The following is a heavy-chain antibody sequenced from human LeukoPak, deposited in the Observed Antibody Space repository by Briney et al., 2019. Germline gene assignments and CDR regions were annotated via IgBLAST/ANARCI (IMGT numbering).Heavy chain of an antibody. D-gene: IGHD3-22*01. CDR1: GGSFSGYY. J-gene: IGHJ4*02. CDR3: ASLGDDSSGYPFDY. V-gene: IGHV4-34*01. Sequence: SETLSLTCAVYGGSFSGYYWSWIRQPPGKGLEWIGEINHSGSTNYNPSLKSRVTISVDTSKNQFSLKLSSVTAADTAVYYCASLGDDSSGYPFDYWGQGTLVTVSS. CDR2: INHSGST.